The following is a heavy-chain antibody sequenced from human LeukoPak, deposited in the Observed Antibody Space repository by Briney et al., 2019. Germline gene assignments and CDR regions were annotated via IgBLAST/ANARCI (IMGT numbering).Heavy chain of an antibody. D-gene: IGHD2-21*02. Sequence: SETLSLTCAVYGGSFSGYYWSWIRQPPGKGLEWIGEINHSGSTNYNPSLKSRVTISVDTSKNQSSLKLSSVTAADTAVYYCARCSFVVVTATNYDYWSQGTLVTVSP. CDR3: ARCSFVVVTATNYDY. J-gene: IGHJ4*02. CDR2: INHSGST. CDR1: GGSFSGYY. V-gene: IGHV4-34*01.